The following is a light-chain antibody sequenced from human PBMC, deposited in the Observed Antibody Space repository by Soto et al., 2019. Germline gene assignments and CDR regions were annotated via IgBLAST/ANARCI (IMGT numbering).Light chain of an antibody. CDR1: SSDAGNYNL. CDR3: SSYAASSHVL. CDR2: EGS. J-gene: IGLJ2*01. Sequence: QSALTQPASVSGSPGQSITISCTGTSSDAGNYNLVSWYQHHPGKAPKLMIYEGSKRPSGVSNRFSGSNSGTTASLTISGLQAEDEADYYCSSYAASSHVLFGGGTKLTVL. V-gene: IGLV2-14*02.